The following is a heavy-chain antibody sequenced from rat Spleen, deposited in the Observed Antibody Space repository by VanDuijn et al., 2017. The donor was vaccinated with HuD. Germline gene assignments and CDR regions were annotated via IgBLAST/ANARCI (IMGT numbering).Heavy chain of an antibody. V-gene: IGHV5-31*01. CDR3: TTEFGVRVMDA. J-gene: IGHJ4*01. Sequence: EVQLVESGGGLVQPGRSLKLSCVASGFTFNNYWMTWIRQAPGKGLEWVASISNTGGTTNYPDSVKGRFTISRDDATSSLYLQMDSLRSEDTATYYCTTEFGVRVMDAWGQGASVTVSS. CDR1: GFTFNNYW. CDR2: ISNTGGTT. D-gene: IGHD4-3*01.